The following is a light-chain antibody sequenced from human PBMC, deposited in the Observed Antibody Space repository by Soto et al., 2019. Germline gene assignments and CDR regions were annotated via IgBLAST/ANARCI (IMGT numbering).Light chain of an antibody. J-gene: IGKJ2*01. CDR1: QSVSSNY. V-gene: IGKV3-20*01. CDR2: GAS. Sequence: EIVLTQSPGTLSLSPGERATLSCRASQSVSSNYLAWYQQRPGQAPRLLIYGASTRATGIPDRFSGSGSGTDFTLTISRPEPEDSAVYYCQQYGSSPYTFGQGTKLEIK. CDR3: QQYGSSPYT.